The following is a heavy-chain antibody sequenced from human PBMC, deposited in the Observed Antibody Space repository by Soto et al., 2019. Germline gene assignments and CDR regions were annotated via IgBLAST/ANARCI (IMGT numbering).Heavy chain of an antibody. CDR3: ARDQTGYGMDV. D-gene: IGHD3-10*01. J-gene: IGHJ6*02. CDR2: IYHSGST. CDR1: GGSISSGGYS. Sequence: QLQLQESGSGLVKPSQTLSLTCAVSGGSISSGGYSCGWIRQPPGKGLDWIGYIYHSGSTYYNPSRKSRVTISVDRSKNQFSLKLSSVTAADTAVYYCARDQTGYGMDVWGQGTTVTVSS. V-gene: IGHV4-30-2*01.